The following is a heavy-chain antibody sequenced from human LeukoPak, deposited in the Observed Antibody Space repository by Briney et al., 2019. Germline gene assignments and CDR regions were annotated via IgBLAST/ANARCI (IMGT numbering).Heavy chain of an antibody. CDR1: GFTFSSYA. D-gene: IGHD2-21*01. V-gene: IGHV3-30-3*01. CDR3: ARGKYSPFYYFDY. J-gene: IGHJ4*02. Sequence: PGRSLRLSCAASGFTFSSYAMHWVRQAPGKGLEWVAVISYDGSNKYYADSVKGRFTISRDNSKNTLYLQMNSLRAEDTAVYYCARGKYSPFYYFDYWGQGTLVTVSS. CDR2: ISYDGSNK.